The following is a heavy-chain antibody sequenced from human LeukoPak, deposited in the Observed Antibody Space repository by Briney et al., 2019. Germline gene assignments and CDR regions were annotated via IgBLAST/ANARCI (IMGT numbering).Heavy chain of an antibody. D-gene: IGHD6-13*01. Sequence: PSQTLSLTCTVSGGSISSGSYYWSWIRQPAGKGLEWIGRNYTSGSTNYNPSLKSRVTISVDTSKNQFSLKLSSVTAADTAVYYCARGRYSSSWYTWFDPWGQGTLVTVSS. J-gene: IGHJ5*02. CDR2: NYTSGST. V-gene: IGHV4-61*02. CDR1: GGSISSGSYY. CDR3: ARGRYSSSWYTWFDP.